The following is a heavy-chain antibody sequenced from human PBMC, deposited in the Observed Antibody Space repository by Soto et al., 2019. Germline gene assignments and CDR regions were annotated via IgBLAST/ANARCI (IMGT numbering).Heavy chain of an antibody. J-gene: IGHJ4*02. CDR2: IRSNIYDGTT. D-gene: IGHD2-15*01. CDR3: TRVSPDCSDGSCYPLN. CDR1: GFTFREYA. V-gene: IGHV3-49*04. Sequence: GGSLRLSFMGSGFTFREYAIILVLQAPGEGLQWVSFIRSNIYDGTTEYAASVEGRFTISRDDSNTIAYLQMNSLKIEDTGVYYCTRVSPDCSDGSCYPLNWGQGNLVTVSS.